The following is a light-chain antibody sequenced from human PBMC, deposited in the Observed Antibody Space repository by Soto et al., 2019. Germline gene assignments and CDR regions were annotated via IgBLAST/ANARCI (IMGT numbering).Light chain of an antibody. V-gene: IGKV3-15*01. J-gene: IGKJ4*01. CDR3: QQYNNWPPLT. Sequence: EIVMTQSPATLSVSPGERATLSCRASQSVSSNLAWYQQKPGQAPRLLIYGVSTRATGIPARFSGSGSGTEFTLTISSLHSEDFAVYYCQQYNNWPPLTFGGGTKVEIK. CDR2: GVS. CDR1: QSVSSN.